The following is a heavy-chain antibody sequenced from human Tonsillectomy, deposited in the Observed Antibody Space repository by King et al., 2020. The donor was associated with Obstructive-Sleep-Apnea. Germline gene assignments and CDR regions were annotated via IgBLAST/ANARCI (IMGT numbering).Heavy chain of an antibody. Sequence: VQLVESGGGLVQPGGSLRLSCAASGFTFSDYSMNLVRQAPGKGLEWVSYISSGSKTIYCADFVKGRFTISRDNAKDSLYLQMNSLRAEDTAVYYCARDFRYYYDSTGYFDYWGQGTLVTVSS. J-gene: IGHJ4*02. D-gene: IGHD3-22*01. CDR1: GFTFSDYS. CDR3: ARDFRYYYDSTGYFDY. CDR2: ISSGSKTI. V-gene: IGHV3-48*04.